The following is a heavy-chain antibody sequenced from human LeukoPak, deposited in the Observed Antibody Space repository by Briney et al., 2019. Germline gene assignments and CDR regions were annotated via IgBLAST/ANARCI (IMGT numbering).Heavy chain of an antibody. CDR1: GYTFTSYG. Sequence: GASVKVSCEASGYTFTSYGISWVRQAPGQGLEWMGGIIPIFGTANYAQKFQGRVTITADESTSTAYMELSSLRSEDTAVYYCARRYFDFRMDVWGQGTTVTVSS. J-gene: IGHJ6*02. CDR2: IIPIFGTA. CDR3: ARRYFDFRMDV. V-gene: IGHV1-69*13. D-gene: IGHD3-9*01.